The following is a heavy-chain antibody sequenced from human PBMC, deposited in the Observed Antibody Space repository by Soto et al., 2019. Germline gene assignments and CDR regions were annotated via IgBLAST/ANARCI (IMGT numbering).Heavy chain of an antibody. D-gene: IGHD1-26*01. V-gene: IGHV3-30*18. J-gene: IGHJ4*02. CDR1: GFTFSSYG. Sequence: QVQLVESGGGVVQPGRSLRLSCVASGFTFSSYGMHWVRQAPGKGLEWVAIISYDGSNTYYADSVKGRFTISRDNSKNTLDLQMNSLRAEDTSVYYCAKEGGLSGSFYICSSYYFDYLGQGTLGTFSS. CDR2: ISYDGSNT. CDR3: AKEGGLSGSFYICSSYYFDY.